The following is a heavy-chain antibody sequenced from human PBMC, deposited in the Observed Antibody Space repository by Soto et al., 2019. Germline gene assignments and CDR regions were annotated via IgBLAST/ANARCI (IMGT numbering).Heavy chain of an antibody. CDR3: VKEHSTVTTIDSGIWFDP. V-gene: IGHV3-64D*08. CDR2: ISSNGGST. J-gene: IGHJ5*02. CDR1: GFTFSSYA. Sequence: GGSLRLSCSASGFTFSSYAMHWVRQAPGKGLEYVSAISSNGGSTYYADSVKGRFTISRDNSKNTLYLQMSSLRAEDTAVYYCVKEHSTVTTIDSGIWFDPWGQGTLVTVSS. D-gene: IGHD4-4*01.